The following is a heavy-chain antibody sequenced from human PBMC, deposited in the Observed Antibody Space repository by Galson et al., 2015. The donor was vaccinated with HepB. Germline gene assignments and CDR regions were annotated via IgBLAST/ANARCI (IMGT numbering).Heavy chain of an antibody. CDR1: GYTFTGYY. CDR2: INPNSGGT. Sequence: SVKVSCKASGYTFTGYYMHWVRQAPGQGLEWMGRINPNSGGTNYAQKFQGRVTMTRDTSISTAYMELSRLRSDDTAVYYCAREPPGLEWLPMVQGTHNWFDPWGQGTLVTVSS. V-gene: IGHV1-2*06. D-gene: IGHD3-10*01. CDR3: AREPPGLEWLPMVQGTHNWFDP. J-gene: IGHJ5*02.